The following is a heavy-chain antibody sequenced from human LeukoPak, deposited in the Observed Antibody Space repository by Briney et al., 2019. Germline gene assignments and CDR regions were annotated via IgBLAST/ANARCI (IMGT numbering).Heavy chain of an antibody. CDR1: GFTFSSFA. Sequence: GGSLRLSCAASGFTFSSFAMSWVRQAPGKGLEWVSAISGGGGTTYYADSVKGRFTLSRDNSKSTLYPQMNSLRAEDTAVYYCAHHRGSLDSNTEHFQHWGQGTLVMVSS. D-gene: IGHD1-26*01. J-gene: IGHJ1*01. CDR2: ISGGGGTT. CDR3: AHHRGSLDSNTEHFQH. V-gene: IGHV3-23*01.